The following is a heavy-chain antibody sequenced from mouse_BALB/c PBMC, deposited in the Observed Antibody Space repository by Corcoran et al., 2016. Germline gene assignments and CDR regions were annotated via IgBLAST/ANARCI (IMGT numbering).Heavy chain of an antibody. V-gene: IGHV1-18*01. Sequence: EVQLQQFGAELVQPGASVKISCKASGYTFTDYHMAWVKQSHGKSLEWIGDINPNYDSTSYNQKFKGKATLPVDKSSSTAYMELRSLTSEDTAVDYCAIYYYGSSYAMDYWGQGTSVTVSS. CDR3: AIYYYGSSYAMDY. CDR2: INPNYDST. J-gene: IGHJ4*01. CDR1: GYTFTDYH. D-gene: IGHD1-1*01.